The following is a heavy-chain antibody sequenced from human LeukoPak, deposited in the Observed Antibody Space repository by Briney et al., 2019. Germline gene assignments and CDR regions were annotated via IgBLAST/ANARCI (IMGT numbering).Heavy chain of an antibody. Sequence: GGSLRLSCAASGFTLSSYAMSWVRQAPGKGLEWVGRITSKTDGGITDSAAPVKGRFTVSRDDSKNTLFLQMSSLRTEDTAVYYCATDETNSLFFWGQGTLVTVSS. CDR3: ATDETNSLFF. CDR1: GFTLSSYA. CDR2: ITSKTDGGIT. V-gene: IGHV3-15*01. D-gene: IGHD4-23*01. J-gene: IGHJ4*02.